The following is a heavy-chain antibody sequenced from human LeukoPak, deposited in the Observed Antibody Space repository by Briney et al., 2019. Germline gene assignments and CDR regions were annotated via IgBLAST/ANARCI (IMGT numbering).Heavy chain of an antibody. D-gene: IGHD3-3*01. V-gene: IGHV3-74*01. CDR3: ANDFWSGYYSDPFDV. CDR1: GFTFSSYW. Sequence: GGSLRLSCAASGFTFSSYWMHWVRQAPGKGLVWVSRINTDGNSTSYADSVKGQFTISRDNAKNTLYLQMNSLRAEDTAVYFCANDFWSGYYSDPFDVWGQGTMVTVSS. J-gene: IGHJ3*01. CDR2: INTDGNST.